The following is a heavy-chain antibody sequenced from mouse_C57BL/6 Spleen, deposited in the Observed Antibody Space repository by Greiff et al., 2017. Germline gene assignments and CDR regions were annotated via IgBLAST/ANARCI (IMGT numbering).Heavy chain of an antibody. J-gene: IGHJ4*01. CDR3: ARRGYYGRDYYAMDY. CDR2: IYPGSGST. V-gene: IGHV1-55*01. Sequence: LQQSGAELVKPGASVKMSCKASGYTFTSYWITWVKQRPGQGLEWIGDIYPGSGSTNYNEKFKSKATLTVDTSSSTAYMQLSSLTSEDSAVYYCARRGYYGRDYYAMDYWGQGTSVTVSS. CDR1: GYTFTSYW. D-gene: IGHD1-1*01.